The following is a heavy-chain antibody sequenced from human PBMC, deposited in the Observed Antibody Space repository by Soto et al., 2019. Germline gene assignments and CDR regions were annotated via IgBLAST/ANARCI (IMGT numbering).Heavy chain of an antibody. CDR1: GYTFTSYA. Sequence: ASVKVSCKASGYTFTSYAMHWVRQAPGQRLEWMGWINAGNGNTKYSQKFQGRVTITRDTSASTAYMELSSLRSEDTAVYYCARGIPLLTPLGYWGGGTGVSVSS. CDR3: ARGIPLLTPLGY. CDR2: INAGNGNT. D-gene: IGHD2-2*02. J-gene: IGHJ4*02. V-gene: IGHV1-3*01.